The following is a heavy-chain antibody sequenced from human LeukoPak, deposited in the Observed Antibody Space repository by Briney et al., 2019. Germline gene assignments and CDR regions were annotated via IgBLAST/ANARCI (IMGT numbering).Heavy chain of an antibody. CDR3: AKGGYTYGGRLFDY. D-gene: IGHD5-18*01. CDR1: GFTFDDYV. Sequence: EGSLRLSCAASGFTFDDYVMHWARQAPGKGLEWVSFISGDGGATYYADSAKGRFTISRDNGRKSLYLQMDSLRTEDTALYYCAKGGYTYGGRLFDYWGQGTLVTVSS. J-gene: IGHJ4*02. CDR2: ISGDGGAT. V-gene: IGHV3-43*02.